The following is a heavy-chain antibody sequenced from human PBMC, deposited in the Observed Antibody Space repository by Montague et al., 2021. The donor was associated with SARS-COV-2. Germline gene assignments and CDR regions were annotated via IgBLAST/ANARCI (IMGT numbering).Heavy chain of an antibody. V-gene: IGHV4-61*02. Sequence: TLSLTCTVSGGSISSCSYSLTCTRQPAGKGPAWLGCIDTSGSTDHSTSLKSRVTISVDTPKNQFSLKLTSVTAADTAVYYCARAHSGSWAHLDNWGQGSL. D-gene: IGHD5-12*01. J-gene: IGHJ4*02. CDR3: ARAHSGSWAHLDN. CDR1: GGSISSCSYS. CDR2: IDTSGST.